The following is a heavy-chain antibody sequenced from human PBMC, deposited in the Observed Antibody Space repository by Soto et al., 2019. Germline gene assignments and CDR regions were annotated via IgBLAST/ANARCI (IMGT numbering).Heavy chain of an antibody. Sequence: EASVKASCKASGYTFTSYAIHWVRQAPGQRLEWMGWINAGNGNTKYSQKFQDRVTITRDTSASTAYMELSSLRSEDTAVYYCARALDFWSAYFDYWGQGSLVTVSS. D-gene: IGHD3-3*01. V-gene: IGHV1-3*01. CDR1: GYTFTSYA. CDR2: INAGNGNT. CDR3: ARALDFWSAYFDY. J-gene: IGHJ4*02.